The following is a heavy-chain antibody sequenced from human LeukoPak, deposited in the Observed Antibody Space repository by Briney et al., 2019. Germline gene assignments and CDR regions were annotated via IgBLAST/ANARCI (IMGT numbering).Heavy chain of an antibody. V-gene: IGHV6-1*01. CDR1: CGCVSSNYAA. J-gene: IGHJ5*01. Sequence: SQTLSLTCAIACGCVSSNYAAWWLIQQSASGLLEGLVRTYYLSECYNNYAVSLKSQITISADTSKNQFSLQWSSVTPEDTAVYFCARTTFTTFVNWFDPWGQGTLVTVSS. D-gene: IGHD1-1*01. CDR2: TYYLSECYN. CDR3: ARTTFTTFVNWFDP.